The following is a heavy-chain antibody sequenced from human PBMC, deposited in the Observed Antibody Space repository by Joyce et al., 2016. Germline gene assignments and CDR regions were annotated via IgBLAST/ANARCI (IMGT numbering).Heavy chain of an antibody. D-gene: IGHD3-16*01. Sequence: QVQLQQSGPGLVKPSETLSLTCTVSGGSISNYDWSWIRPPPGTGLEWIGYIYYSGSTNYNPSLKSQVTISVDTSKNQFSLKLSSVTAADTAIYYCARISGGGLFDYWGQGTLVTVSS. CDR3: ARISGGGLFDY. CDR1: GGSISNYD. J-gene: IGHJ4*02. V-gene: IGHV4-59*01. CDR2: IYYSGST.